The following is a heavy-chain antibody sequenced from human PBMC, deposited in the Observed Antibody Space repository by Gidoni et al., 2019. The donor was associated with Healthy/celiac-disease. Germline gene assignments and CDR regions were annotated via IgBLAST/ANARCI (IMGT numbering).Heavy chain of an antibody. D-gene: IGHD5-12*01. CDR2: IIPIFGTA. V-gene: IGHV1-69*01. CDR3: ARDVFRYSGYDSDGNWFDP. CDR1: GGTFSSYA. J-gene: IGHJ5*02. Sequence: QVQLVQSGAEVKKPGSSVKVSCKASGGTFSSYAISWVRQAPGQGLEWMGGIIPIFGTANYAQKFQGRVTITADESTSTAYMELSSLRSEDTAVYYCARDVFRYSGYDSDGNWFDPWGQGTLVTVSS.